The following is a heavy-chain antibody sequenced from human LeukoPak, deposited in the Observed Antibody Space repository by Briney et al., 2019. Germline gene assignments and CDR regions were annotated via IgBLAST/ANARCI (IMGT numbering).Heavy chain of an antibody. CDR2: IYYSGST. Sequence: SETLSLTCTVSGGSVSSGSYYWSWIRQPPGKGLEWIGYIYYSGSTNYNPSLKSRVTISVDTSKNQFSLKLSSVTAADTSVYYSAREAADHCRSTSCYRANAFDIWGQGTMVTVSS. J-gene: IGHJ3*02. V-gene: IGHV4-61*01. D-gene: IGHD2-2*02. CDR1: GGSVSSGSYY. CDR3: AREAADHCRSTSCYRANAFDI.